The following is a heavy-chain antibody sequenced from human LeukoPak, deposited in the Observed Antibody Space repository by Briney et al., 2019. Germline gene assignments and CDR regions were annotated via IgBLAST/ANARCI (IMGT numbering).Heavy chain of an antibody. CDR2: ISGSGGST. J-gene: IGHJ1*01. Sequence: GVSLRLSCAASGFTFSSYAMSWVRQGPGKGLEWVSAISGSGGSTYYADSVKGRFTISRDDSKNTLYLQMNSLRAEDTAVYYCAKDPRRGSGSYFNAEYFQHWGQGTLVTVSS. V-gene: IGHV3-23*01. CDR3: AKDPRRGSGSYFNAEYFQH. D-gene: IGHD1-26*01. CDR1: GFTFSSYA.